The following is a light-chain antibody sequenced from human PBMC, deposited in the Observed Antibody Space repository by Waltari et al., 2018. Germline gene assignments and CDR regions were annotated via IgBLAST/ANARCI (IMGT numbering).Light chain of an antibody. Sequence: DIVMTQSQDPMAVSLGERAPIHCQSRQSLFYSSNNKKYLAWYQQKAGQHPKLLIYWASTRDAGVPDRFSGSESGTDFTLTISALQAEDVAVYYCQQYYSRPYTFGQGTRLEIK. V-gene: IGKV4-1*01. CDR2: WAS. CDR3: QQYYSRPYT. J-gene: IGKJ2*01. CDR1: QSLFYSSNNKKY.